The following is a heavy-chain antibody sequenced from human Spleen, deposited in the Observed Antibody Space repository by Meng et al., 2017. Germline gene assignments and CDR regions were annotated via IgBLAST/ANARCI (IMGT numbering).Heavy chain of an antibody. Sequence: QVQHPQWGAGLLNASQSLSLTCVVSAGSFSDYYWSRIRQPPGKGLEWIGEINHSGSTNYNPSLESRATISGDTSQNNLSLKLSSVTAADSAVYYCARGPTTMAHDFDYWGQGTLVTVSS. CDR2: INHSGST. V-gene: IGHV4-34*01. CDR3: ARGPTTMAHDFDY. J-gene: IGHJ4*02. CDR1: AGSFSDYY. D-gene: IGHD4-11*01.